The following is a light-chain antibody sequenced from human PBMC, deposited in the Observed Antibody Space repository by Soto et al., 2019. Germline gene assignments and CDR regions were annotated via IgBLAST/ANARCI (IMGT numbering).Light chain of an antibody. CDR2: DAS. CDR1: QSVGTY. CDR3: QQPYNLPNP. Sequence: EIVLTQSPATLSLSPGERATLSSRTSQSVGTYLAWYQHNPGQAPRLLIYDASNRATGIPARCSGSGSGTDFTLTTSSPEPEDFAVYYCQQPYNLPNPFGQGTKLEIK. J-gene: IGKJ2*01. V-gene: IGKV3-11*01.